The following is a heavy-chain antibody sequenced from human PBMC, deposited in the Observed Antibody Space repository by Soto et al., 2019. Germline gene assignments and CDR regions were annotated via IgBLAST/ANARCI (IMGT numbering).Heavy chain of an antibody. D-gene: IGHD3-22*01. V-gene: IGHV3-30*18. J-gene: IGHJ4*02. CDR3: AKPPYDSSGYLFDY. Sequence: PGGSLRLSCAASGFTFSSYGMHWVRQAPGKGLEWVAVISYDGSNKYYADSVKGRFTISRDNSKNTLYLQMNSLRAEDTAVYYCAKPPYDSSGYLFDYWGQGTLVTVSS. CDR2: ISYDGSNK. CDR1: GFTFSSYG.